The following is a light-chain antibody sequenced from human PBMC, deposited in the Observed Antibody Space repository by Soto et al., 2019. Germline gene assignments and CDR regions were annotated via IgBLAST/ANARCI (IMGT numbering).Light chain of an antibody. Sequence: DIPMTQSPSSLSASVGDRVTITCQASQDISNYLNWYQQKPGKAPKLLIYDASNLETGVPSRFSGSGSGTDFTFTISSLQPEDIATYYCQQYDNLLLTVGPGTKVDIK. CDR3: QQYDNLLLT. CDR2: DAS. CDR1: QDISNY. V-gene: IGKV1-33*01. J-gene: IGKJ3*01.